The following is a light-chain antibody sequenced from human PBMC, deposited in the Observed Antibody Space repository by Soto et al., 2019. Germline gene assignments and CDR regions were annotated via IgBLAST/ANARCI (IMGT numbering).Light chain of an antibody. J-gene: IGKJ4*01. Sequence: EIVLTQSPGTLSLSPGERATLSCRASQSVFSSLAWYQQKPGQAPRPLISDASNRATGVPARFSRSGSGTDFTLTISSLEPEELAVYYCQQRNILPLTCGGGTKLDIK. V-gene: IGKV3-11*01. CDR2: DAS. CDR3: QQRNILPLT. CDR1: QSVFSS.